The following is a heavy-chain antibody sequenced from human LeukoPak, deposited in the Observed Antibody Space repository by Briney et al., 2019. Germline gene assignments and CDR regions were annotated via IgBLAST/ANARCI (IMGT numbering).Heavy chain of an antibody. V-gene: IGHV1-69*04. J-gene: IGHJ3*02. CDR3: ASLSAGSAAAGTDAFDI. Sequence: GASVKVSCKASGGTFISYAISWVRQAPGQGLEWMGRIIPILGIANYAQKFQGRVTITADKSTSTAYMELSSLRSEDTAVYYCASLSAGSAAAGTDAFDIWGQGTMVTVSS. D-gene: IGHD6-13*01. CDR2: IIPILGIA. CDR1: GGTFISYA.